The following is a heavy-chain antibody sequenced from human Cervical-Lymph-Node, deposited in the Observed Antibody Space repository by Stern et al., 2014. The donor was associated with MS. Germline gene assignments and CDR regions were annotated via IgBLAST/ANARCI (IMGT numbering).Heavy chain of an antibody. J-gene: IGHJ4*02. CDR3: VRTARLSDY. V-gene: IGHV3-11*01. CDR1: GFTFSDHY. CDR2: VSHTGDTT. D-gene: IGHD6-6*01. Sequence: QLVESGGGVVKPGGSLRLSWAASGFTFSDHYMSWFRQAPGKGLEWVSYVSHTGDTTNYADSVKGRFSVSRDNAKNSVYLQLNSLTAEDTAVYYCVRTARLSDYWGQGTLVTVSS.